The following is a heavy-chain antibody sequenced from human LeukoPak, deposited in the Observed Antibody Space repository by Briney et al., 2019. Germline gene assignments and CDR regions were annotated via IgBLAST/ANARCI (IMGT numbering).Heavy chain of an antibody. CDR2: IIPILGIA. J-gene: IGHJ6*02. V-gene: IGHV1-69*04. CDR1: GGTFSSYA. CDR3: ATPVDYYYGMDV. Sequence: GASVKVSCKASGGTFSSYAISWVRQAPGQGLEWMGRIIPILGIANYAQKFQGRVTITADKSTSTAYMELSSLRSEDTAVCYCATPVDYYYGMDVWGQGTTVTVSS.